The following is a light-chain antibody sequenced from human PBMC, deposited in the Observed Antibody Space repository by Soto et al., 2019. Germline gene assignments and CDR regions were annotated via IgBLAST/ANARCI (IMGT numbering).Light chain of an antibody. J-gene: IGKJ4*01. CDR1: QSVSSY. Sequence: EKVMTQSPATLSVSPGERATLSCRASQSVSSYLAWYQQKPGQAPRLLIFRASTRATGIPARFSGSGSGTEFTLTISSLQSEDFAVYYCQQYNAWPLTFGGGTKVEI. V-gene: IGKV3-15*01. CDR3: QQYNAWPLT. CDR2: RAS.